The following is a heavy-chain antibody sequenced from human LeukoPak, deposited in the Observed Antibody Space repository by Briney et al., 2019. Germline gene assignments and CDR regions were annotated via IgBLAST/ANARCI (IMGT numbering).Heavy chain of an antibody. CDR3: AGSMVRIIFDY. Sequence: PSETLSLTCTVSGYSISSGYYWGWIRQPPGKGLEWIGSIYHSGSTYYNPSLKSRVTISVDTSKNQFSLKLSSVTAADTAVYYCAGSMVRIIFDYWGQGTLVTVSS. V-gene: IGHV4-38-2*02. J-gene: IGHJ4*02. CDR2: IYHSGST. D-gene: IGHD3-10*01. CDR1: GYSISSGYY.